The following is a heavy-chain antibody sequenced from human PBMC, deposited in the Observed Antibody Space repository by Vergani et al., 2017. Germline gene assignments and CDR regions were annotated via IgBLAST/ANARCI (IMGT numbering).Heavy chain of an antibody. CDR2: IWYDGSNK. CDR1: GFTFSSYG. D-gene: IGHD5-12*01. V-gene: IGHV3-33*01. CDR3: ARGIVATIPATDHDAFDI. J-gene: IGHJ3*02. Sequence: QVQLVESGGGVVQPGRSLRLSCAASGFTFSSYGMHWVRQAPGKGLEWVAVIWYDGSNKYYADSVKGRFTISRDNSKNTLYLQMNSLRAEDTAVYYCARGIVATIPATDHDAFDIWGQGTMVTVSS.